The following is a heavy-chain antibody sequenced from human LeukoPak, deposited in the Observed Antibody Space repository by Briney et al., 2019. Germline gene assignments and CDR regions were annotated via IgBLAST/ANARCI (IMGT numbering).Heavy chain of an antibody. CDR2: MFNSGST. D-gene: IGHD3-10*01. CDR1: GGSISSYY. CDR3: ARASRGVTRAYSFYYYMDV. V-gene: IGHV4-59*01. Sequence: PSETLSLTCTVSGGSISSYYWTWIRQPPGKGLEWIGYMFNSGSTNYNPSLKSRVTISVDTSKNQFPLKLSSVTAADTALYYCARASRGVTRAYSFYYYMDVWGKGTTVTISS. J-gene: IGHJ6*03.